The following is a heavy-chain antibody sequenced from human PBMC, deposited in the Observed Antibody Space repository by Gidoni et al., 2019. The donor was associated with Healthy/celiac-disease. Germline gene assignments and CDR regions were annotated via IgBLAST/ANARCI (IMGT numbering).Heavy chain of an antibody. V-gene: IGHV3-66*02. CDR1: GFTVSSNY. CDR3: ARDGGTTVFRTRYYGMDV. Sequence: EVQLVESGGGLVQPGGSLRLSCAASGFTVSSNYMSWVRQAPGKGLEWVSVIYSGGSTYYADSVKGRFTISRDNSKNTLYLQMNSLRAEDTAVYYCARDGGTTVFRTRYYGMDVWGQGTTVTVSS. D-gene: IGHD4-4*01. J-gene: IGHJ6*02. CDR2: IYSGGST.